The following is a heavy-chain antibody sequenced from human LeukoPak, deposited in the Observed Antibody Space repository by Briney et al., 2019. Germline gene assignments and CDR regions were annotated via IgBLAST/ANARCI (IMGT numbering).Heavy chain of an antibody. V-gene: IGHV4-59*01. Sequence: SETLSLTCTVSGASISSYYWSWIRQPPGKGLEWIGYIYYSGSTNYNPSLKSRVTISVDTSKNQFSLKLSSVTAADTAVYYCARATTEGGSDPWGQGTLVTVSS. CDR3: ARATTEGGSDP. CDR1: GASISSYY. CDR2: IYYSGST. D-gene: IGHD4-11*01. J-gene: IGHJ5*02.